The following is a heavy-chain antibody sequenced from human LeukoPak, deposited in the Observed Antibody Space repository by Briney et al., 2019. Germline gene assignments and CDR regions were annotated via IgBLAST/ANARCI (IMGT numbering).Heavy chain of an antibody. Sequence: SETLSLTCTVSGGSISSSSYYWGWIRQPPGKGLEWIGSIYYSGSTYYNPSLKSRVTISVDTSKNQFSLKLSSVTAADTAVYYCARRAINTVDYWGQGTLVTVSS. CDR1: GGSISSSSYY. J-gene: IGHJ4*02. CDR3: ARRAINTVDY. D-gene: IGHD2-2*02. CDR2: IYYSGST. V-gene: IGHV4-39*01.